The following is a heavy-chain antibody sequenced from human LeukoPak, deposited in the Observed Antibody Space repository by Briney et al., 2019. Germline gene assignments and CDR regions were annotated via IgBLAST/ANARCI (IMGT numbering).Heavy chain of an antibody. J-gene: IGHJ4*02. CDR3: ARYITAGQYYFDY. D-gene: IGHD1-14*01. CDR2: IYHSGST. Sequence: SETLSLTCTVSGYSISSAYYWAWIRQPPGKGLEWIGNIYHSGSTYYNPSLKSRVTISVDASKNQFSLKLSSVTAADTAVYYCARYITAGQYYFDYWGQGTLVTVSS. V-gene: IGHV4-38-2*02. CDR1: GYSISSAYY.